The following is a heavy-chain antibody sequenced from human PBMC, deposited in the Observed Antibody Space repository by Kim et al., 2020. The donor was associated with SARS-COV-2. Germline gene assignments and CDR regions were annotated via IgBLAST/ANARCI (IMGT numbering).Heavy chain of an antibody. Sequence: GGSLRLSCAASGFSFSNNWMYWVRQAPGKGLVWVSRIESDGSITNYADSVKGRFIISRDNGKNTLYLQMKSLRAEDTAVYYCAKVGYDWSIDYWGQGTLVTVSS. CDR2: IESDGSIT. D-gene: IGHD3-9*01. CDR3: AKVGYDWSIDY. V-gene: IGHV3-74*01. CDR1: GFSFSNNW. J-gene: IGHJ4*02.